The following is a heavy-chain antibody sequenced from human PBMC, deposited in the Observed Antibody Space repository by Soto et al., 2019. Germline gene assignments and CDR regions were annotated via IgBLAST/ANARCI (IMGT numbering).Heavy chain of an antibody. CDR2: IYRDDDK. CDR1: GFSLSTPGVG. Sequence: QITLKESGPTLVRPTQTLTLTCTFSGFSLSTPGVGVGWIRQPPGKALEWLALIYRDDDKRYSPSLKSRLTITKDTSKNEVILTITNMDPVDTARYYCAQRLPHDGLGRERGNWFDPWGQGTLVTVSS. J-gene: IGHJ5*02. D-gene: IGHD3-10*01. CDR3: AQRLPHDGLGRERGNWFDP. V-gene: IGHV2-5*02.